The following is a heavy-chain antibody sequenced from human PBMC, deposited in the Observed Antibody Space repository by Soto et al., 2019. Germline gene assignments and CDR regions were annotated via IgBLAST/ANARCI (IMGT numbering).Heavy chain of an antibody. CDR1: GGSFSGYY. Sequence: SETLSLTCAVYGGSFSGYYWSWIRQPPGKGLEWIGEINHSGSTNYNPSLKSRVTISVDTSKNQFSLKLSSVTAADTAMYYCARERGEYDSGWYIDRWGQGTPVTVSS. V-gene: IGHV4-34*01. CDR3: ARERGEYDSGWYIDR. D-gene: IGHD6-19*01. J-gene: IGHJ5*02. CDR2: INHSGST.